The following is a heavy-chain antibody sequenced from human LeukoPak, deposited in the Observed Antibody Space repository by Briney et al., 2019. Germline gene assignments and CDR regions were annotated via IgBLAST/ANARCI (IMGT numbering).Heavy chain of an antibody. J-gene: IGHJ4*02. Sequence: PGGSLRLSCAASGFTFSSYAMHWVRQAPGKGLEWVAVISYDGSNKYYADSVKGRFTISRDNSKNTLYLQMNSLRAEDTAVYYCARCEGEGTSCAGLLDYWGQGTLVTVSS. CDR3: ARCEGEGTSCAGLLDY. CDR2: ISYDGSNK. CDR1: GFTFSSYA. D-gene: IGHD2-2*01. V-gene: IGHV3-30-3*01.